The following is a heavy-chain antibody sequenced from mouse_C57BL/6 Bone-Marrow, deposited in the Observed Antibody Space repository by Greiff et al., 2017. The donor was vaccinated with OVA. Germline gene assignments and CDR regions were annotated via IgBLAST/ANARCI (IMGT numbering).Heavy chain of an antibody. CDR3: KRSRNYYGSSYGFAY. Sequence: QVQLQQSGAELARLGASVKLSCKASDYTFTSYGISWVKQRTGQGLEWIGEIYPRSGNTYYNEKFKGKATLTADKSDSTAYMELRSLTSEDSAVYFCKRSRNYYGSSYGFAYWGQGTLVTVYA. V-gene: IGHV1-81*01. CDR1: DYTFTSYG. J-gene: IGHJ3*01. CDR2: IYPRSGNT. D-gene: IGHD1-1*01.